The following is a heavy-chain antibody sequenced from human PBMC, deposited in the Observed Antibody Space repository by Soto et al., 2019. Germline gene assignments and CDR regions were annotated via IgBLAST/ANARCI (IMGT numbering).Heavy chain of an antibody. CDR1: GGTFSSYA. Sequence: GASVKVSCKASGGTFSSYAISWVRQAPGQGLEWMGGIIPIFGTANYAQKFQGRVTITADESTSTAYMELSSLRSEDTAVYYCATARTGYSYGYGKLYYYYGMDVWGQGTTVTVSS. J-gene: IGHJ6*02. CDR2: IIPIFGTA. D-gene: IGHD5-18*01. V-gene: IGHV1-69*13. CDR3: ATARTGYSYGYGKLYYYYGMDV.